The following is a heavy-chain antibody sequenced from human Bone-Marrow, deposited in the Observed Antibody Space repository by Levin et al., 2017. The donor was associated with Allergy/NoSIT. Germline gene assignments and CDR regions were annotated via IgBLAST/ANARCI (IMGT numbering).Heavy chain of an antibody. CDR2: IKQDGSEK. J-gene: IGHJ6*02. CDR1: GFTFSSYW. Sequence: PGGSLRLSCAASGFTFSSYWMSWVRQAPGKGLEWVANIKQDGSEKYYVDSVKGRFTISRDNAKNSLYLQMNSLRAEDTAVYYCARVRDIVATTSSGYYYGMDVWGQGTTVTVSS. V-gene: IGHV3-7*01. D-gene: IGHD5-12*01. CDR3: ARVRDIVATTSSGYYYGMDV.